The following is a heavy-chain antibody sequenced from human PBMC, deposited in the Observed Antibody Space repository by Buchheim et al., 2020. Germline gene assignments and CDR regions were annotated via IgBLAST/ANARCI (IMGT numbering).Heavy chain of an antibody. J-gene: IGHJ4*02. V-gene: IGHV4-34*01. D-gene: IGHD3-9*01. CDR1: GGSFSGYY. Sequence: QVQLQQWGAGLLKPSETLSLTCAVYGGSFSGYYWSWIRQPPGKGLEWIGEINHSGSTNYNPSLKSRVTISVDKSKNQFSLKLSSVTAADTAVYYCASSAFRDILTGYYNYFDYWGQGTL. CDR3: ASSAFRDILTGYYNYFDY. CDR2: INHSGST.